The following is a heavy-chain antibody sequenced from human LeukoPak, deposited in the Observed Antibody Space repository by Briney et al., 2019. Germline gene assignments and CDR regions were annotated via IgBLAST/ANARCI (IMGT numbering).Heavy chain of an antibody. CDR2: ISAYNGNT. J-gene: IGHJ5*02. D-gene: IGHD2-15*01. V-gene: IGHV1-18*01. Sequence: ASVTVSCMASGYTFTSYGISWVRPAPGQGLEWMGWISAYNGNTNYAQKLQGRVTMTTDTSTSTAYMELRSLRSDDTAVYHCAREIAELDWFDPWGQGTLVTVSS. CDR1: GYTFTSYG. CDR3: AREIAELDWFDP.